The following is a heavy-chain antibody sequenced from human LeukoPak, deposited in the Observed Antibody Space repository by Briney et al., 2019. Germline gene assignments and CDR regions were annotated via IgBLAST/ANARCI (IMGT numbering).Heavy chain of an antibody. CDR1: GYSFTNYD. J-gene: IGHJ4*02. CDR3: ARELWHDSSGYPLGY. CDR2: MNPNSGNT. Sequence: ASVKVSCKTSGYSFTNYDINWVRQATGQGLEWMGWMNPNSGNTGYAQKFQGRVTMTRNTSISTAYMELSSLRSEDTAVYYCARELWHDSSGYPLGYWGQGTLVTVSS. V-gene: IGHV1-8*01. D-gene: IGHD3-22*01.